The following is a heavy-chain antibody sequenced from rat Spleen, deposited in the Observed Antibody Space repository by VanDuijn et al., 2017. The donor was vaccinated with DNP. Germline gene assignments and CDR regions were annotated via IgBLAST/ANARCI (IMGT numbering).Heavy chain of an antibody. V-gene: IGHV5-20*01. CDR3: ITWGWLVGLDA. D-gene: IGHD1-12*03. J-gene: IGHJ4*01. CDR2: ITYDGGTT. CDR1: GFIFSGYY. Sequence: EVQLVESGGGLVQPGRSLKLSCAASGFIFSGYYMAWVRQAPTKGLEWVASITYDGGTTFYRDSVRGRFSVSRDNTKNSLYLQMDSLRSEETATYYCITWGWLVGLDAWGQGTSVTVSS.